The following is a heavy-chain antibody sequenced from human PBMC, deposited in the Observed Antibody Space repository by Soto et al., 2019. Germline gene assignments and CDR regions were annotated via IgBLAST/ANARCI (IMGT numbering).Heavy chain of an antibody. D-gene: IGHD3-10*01. CDR3: ARDPEYGSYFDY. Sequence: QVQLQESGPGLVKPSETLSLTCTVSGGSVSSGNYYWSWIRQPPGKRLEWIGYIYYSGRTNRNPSLKSRVTMSVDTSKNQFSLKLSSVTAADTAVYYCARDPEYGSYFDYWGQGTLVTVSS. V-gene: IGHV4-61*01. CDR1: GGSVSSGNYY. CDR2: IYYSGRT. J-gene: IGHJ4*02.